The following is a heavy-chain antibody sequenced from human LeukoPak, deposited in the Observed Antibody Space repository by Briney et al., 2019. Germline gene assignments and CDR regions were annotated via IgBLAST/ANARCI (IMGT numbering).Heavy chain of an antibody. J-gene: IGHJ4*02. CDR1: GDSIRSYQ. CDR3: ARVGRGDHTWGSYSFDY. V-gene: IGHV4-59*01. Sequence: TSETLSLTCTVSGDSIRSYQWSWFRQPPGKGLEWIGYISYSGGTVYSPSLRSRVTISVDTSKSQFSLKLSSVTAADTAVYYCARVGRGDHTWGSYSFDYWGQGILVTVSP. D-gene: IGHD3-16*01. CDR2: ISYSGGT.